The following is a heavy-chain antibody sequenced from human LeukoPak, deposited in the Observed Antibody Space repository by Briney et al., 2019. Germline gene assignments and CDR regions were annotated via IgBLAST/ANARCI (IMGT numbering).Heavy chain of an antibody. CDR2: ISAYNGNT. Sequence: GESLKISCKGSGYSFTSYGISWVRQAPGQGLEWMGWISAYNGNTNYAQKLQGRVTMTTDTSTSTAYMELRSLRSDDTAVYYCARDTTVVRGVPHYFDYWGQGTLVTVSS. CDR3: ARDTTVVRGVPHYFDY. V-gene: IGHV1-18*01. D-gene: IGHD3-10*01. J-gene: IGHJ4*02. CDR1: GYSFTSYG.